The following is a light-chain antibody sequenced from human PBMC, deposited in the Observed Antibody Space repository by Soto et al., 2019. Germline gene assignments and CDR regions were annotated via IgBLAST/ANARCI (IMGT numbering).Light chain of an antibody. CDR2: KAS. Sequence: EIQMTQSPSTMSGSVGDRVSITCRASQTISSWLAWYQQKPGKAPKLLIYKASTLKSGVPSRFSGSGSGTEFTLTISSLQPDDFATYYCQHYKSYSEAFCQGAKV. J-gene: IGKJ1*01. CDR3: QHYKSYSEA. CDR1: QTISSW. V-gene: IGKV1-5*03.